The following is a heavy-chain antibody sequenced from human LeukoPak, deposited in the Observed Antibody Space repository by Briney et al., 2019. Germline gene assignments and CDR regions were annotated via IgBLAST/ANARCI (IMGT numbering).Heavy chain of an antibody. J-gene: IGHJ4*01. Sequence: PGGSLILSCAVSGFTFSSYWVNWVRQAPGKGLEWVASIKQDGGEKSYVDSVKGRFTISRDNAKNSLYLQMSSLRAEDTAVYYCARDGTAAGLYFDLWGQGTLVTVSS. CDR1: GFTFSSYW. CDR3: ARDGTAAGLYFDL. V-gene: IGHV3-7*01. CDR2: IKQDGGEK. D-gene: IGHD6-13*01.